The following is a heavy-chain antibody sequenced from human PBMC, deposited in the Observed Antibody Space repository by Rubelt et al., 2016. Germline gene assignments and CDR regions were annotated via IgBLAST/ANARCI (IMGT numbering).Heavy chain of an antibody. D-gene: IGHD7-27*01. CDR1: GFTFSSHL. Sequence: QVQLVESGGGVVHPGGSLELSCVASGFTFSSHLLFWVLPAPGKGLAWVACFGLAGSNDYYVESVKGRVTISWDNSMNTQDRQMNNLRADDTAVYYCARDFNWEWGFWGQGTLVTVSS. J-gene: IGHJ4*02. CDR2: FGLAGSND. CDR3: ARDFNWEWGF. V-gene: IGHV3-30*02.